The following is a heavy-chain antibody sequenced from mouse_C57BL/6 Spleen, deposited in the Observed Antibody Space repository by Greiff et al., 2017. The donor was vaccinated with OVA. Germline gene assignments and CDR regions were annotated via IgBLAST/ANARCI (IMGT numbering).Heavy chain of an antibody. V-gene: IGHV1-64*01. Sequence: QVQLQQPGAELVKPGASVKLSCKASGYTFTSYWMHWVKQRPGQGLEWIGMIHPNSGSTNYNEKFKSKATLTVDKSSRTAYMQLSSLTSEDSAVYYCARLGTYYSNYYAMDYWGQGTSVTVSS. J-gene: IGHJ4*01. D-gene: IGHD2-5*01. CDR1: GYTFTSYW. CDR3: ARLGTYYSNYYAMDY. CDR2: IHPNSGST.